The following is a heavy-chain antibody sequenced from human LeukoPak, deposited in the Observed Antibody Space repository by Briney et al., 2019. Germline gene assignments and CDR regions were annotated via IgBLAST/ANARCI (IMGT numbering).Heavy chain of an antibody. CDR3: AKGGGYSGWYDY. V-gene: IGHV3-23*01. J-gene: IGHJ4*02. CDR1: GFTFNNYA. D-gene: IGHD6-19*01. Sequence: GGSLRLSCAASGFTFNNYAMSWVRQAPGKELEWVSAISGSGGSTYYADSVKGRFTISRDNSKNTLYLQMNSLRAEDTAVYYCAKGGGYSGWYDYWGQGTLVTVSS. CDR2: ISGSGGST.